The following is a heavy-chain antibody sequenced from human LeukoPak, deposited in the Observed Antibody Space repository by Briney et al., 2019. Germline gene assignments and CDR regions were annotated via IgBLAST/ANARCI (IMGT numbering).Heavy chain of an antibody. Sequence: GGSLRLSCAASGFTFSNYAMSWVRQAPGKGLEWVSAISGSGGSTYYADSVKGRFTISRDNSKNTLYLQMNSLRAEDTAVYYCARVDGSGSWYDAYYFDYWGQGTLVTVSS. V-gene: IGHV3-23*01. D-gene: IGHD6-13*01. CDR2: ISGSGGST. J-gene: IGHJ4*02. CDR1: GFTFSNYA. CDR3: ARVDGSGSWYDAYYFDY.